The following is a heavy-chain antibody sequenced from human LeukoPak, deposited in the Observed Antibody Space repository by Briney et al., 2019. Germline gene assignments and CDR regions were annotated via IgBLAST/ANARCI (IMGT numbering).Heavy chain of an antibody. CDR3: AKGPTRNYYYYGMDV. CDR1: GFTFSSYA. CDR2: ISGSGGST. J-gene: IGHJ6*02. D-gene: IGHD5-24*01. V-gene: IGHV3-23*01. Sequence: GGSLRLSCAASGFTFSSYAMSWVHQAPGKGLEWVSAISGSGGSTYYADSVKGRFTISRDNSKNTLYLQMNSLRAEDTAVYYCAKGPTRNYYYYGMDVWGQGTTVTVSS.